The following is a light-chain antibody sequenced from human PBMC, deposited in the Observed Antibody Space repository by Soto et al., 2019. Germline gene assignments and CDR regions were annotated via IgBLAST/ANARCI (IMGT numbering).Light chain of an antibody. CDR2: QTS. CDR1: QYINTR. Sequence: EVVLTQYPAPLSSFPGERVTLSCRASQYINTRLAWYQHRPGQAPRLLIYQTSIRAAGIPARFSASGSGTDFTLTISDVQPEDFALYYCHQRQSWPRTFGQRTKVDI. J-gene: IGKJ1*01. CDR3: HQRQSWPRT. V-gene: IGKV3-11*01.